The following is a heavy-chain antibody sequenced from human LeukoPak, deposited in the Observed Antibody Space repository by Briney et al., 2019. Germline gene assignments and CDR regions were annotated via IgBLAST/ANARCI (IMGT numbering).Heavy chain of an antibody. V-gene: IGHV4-61*05. Sequence: SETLSLTCTVSGGSISNSNYYWGWIRQPPGKGLEWIGYIYYSGSTNYNPSLKSRVTISVDTSKNQFSLKLSSVTAADTAVYYCARDHLANLASRLFDPWGQGTLVTVSS. CDR1: GGSISNSNYY. CDR3: ARDHLANLASRLFDP. D-gene: IGHD3-3*01. J-gene: IGHJ5*02. CDR2: IYYSGST.